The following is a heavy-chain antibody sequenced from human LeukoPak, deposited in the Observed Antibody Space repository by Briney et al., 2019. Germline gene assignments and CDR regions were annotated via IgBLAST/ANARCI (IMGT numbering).Heavy chain of an antibody. CDR3: AKYALREIFFGDF. J-gene: IGHJ4*02. V-gene: IGHV3-23*01. Sequence: KSGGSLRLSCAASGFSFNNFAMSWVRQAPGKGREWVSAISPGSTRTYYAASVKGRFTISRDNSMNTVYLHMDSLRAEDTAVYYCAKYALREIFFGDFWGQGTPVAVSS. CDR1: GFSFNNFA. CDR2: ISPGSTRT. D-gene: IGHD3-3*01.